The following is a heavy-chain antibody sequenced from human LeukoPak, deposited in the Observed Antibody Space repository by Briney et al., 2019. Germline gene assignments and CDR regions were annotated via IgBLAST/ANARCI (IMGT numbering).Heavy chain of an antibody. CDR1: GFTVSSKY. D-gene: IGHD1-14*01. CDR2: IYSGGST. CDR3: ARDTGGSFDY. J-gene: IGHJ4*02. Sequence: GGSLRLSCAASGFTVSSKYMSWVRQAPGKGLEWVSVIYSGGSTYYADSVEGRFTISRDNSKNTLYLQMNSLRAEDTAVYYCARDTGGSFDYWGQGTLVTVSS. V-gene: IGHV3-53*01.